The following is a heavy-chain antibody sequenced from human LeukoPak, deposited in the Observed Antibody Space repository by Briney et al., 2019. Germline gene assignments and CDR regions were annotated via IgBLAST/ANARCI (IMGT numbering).Heavy chain of an antibody. CDR1: GYTFTSYD. J-gene: IGHJ4*02. D-gene: IGHD6-6*01. CDR2: MNPNSGNT. Sequence: ASVKVSCKASGYTFTSYDINWVRQATGRGLEWMGWMNPNSGNTGYAQKFQGRVTMTRNTSISTAYMELSSLRSEDTAVYYCARTYSSSSSEIDYWGQGTLVTVSS. V-gene: IGHV1-8*01. CDR3: ARTYSSSSSEIDY.